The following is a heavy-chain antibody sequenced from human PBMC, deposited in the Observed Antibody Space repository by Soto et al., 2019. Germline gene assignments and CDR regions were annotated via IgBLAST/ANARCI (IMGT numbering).Heavy chain of an antibody. D-gene: IGHD1-7*01. CDR3: ARDREYNWNYNWFNP. J-gene: IGHJ5*02. V-gene: IGHV1-18*01. CDR1: GYTFTSYG. Sequence: ASVKVSCKASGYTFTSYGISWVRQAPGQGLEWMGWISAYNGNTNYAQKLQGRVTMTTDTSTSTAYMELRSLRSDDTAVYYCARDREYNWNYNWFNPWRQGTLVTVSS. CDR2: ISAYNGNT.